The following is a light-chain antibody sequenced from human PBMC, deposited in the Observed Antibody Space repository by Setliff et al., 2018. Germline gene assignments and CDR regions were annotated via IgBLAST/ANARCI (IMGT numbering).Light chain of an antibody. CDR3: SSYSTRTSLDV. CDR2: DVS. J-gene: IGLJ1*01. CDR1: SSDIGAYDY. V-gene: IGLV2-14*03. Sequence: QSVLTPPASVSGSPGQSITIYCIGSSSDIGAYDYVAWYQQHPGKAPKLMIYDVSHRPSGVSHRFSASKSGNTASLTISGLQVEDEADYYCSSYSTRTSLDVFGTGTKVTVL.